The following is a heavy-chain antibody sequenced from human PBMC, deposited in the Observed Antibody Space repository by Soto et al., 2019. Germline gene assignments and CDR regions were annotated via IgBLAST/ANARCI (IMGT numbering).Heavy chain of an antibody. V-gene: IGHV4-39*01. CDR1: GGSISSSSYY. CDR3: ARRLYYDSSGFEGGGMDV. J-gene: IGHJ6*02. D-gene: IGHD3-22*01. Sequence: QLQLQESGPGLVKPSETLSLTCTVSGGSISSSSYYWGWIRQPPGKGLEWIGSIYYSGSTYYNPSLKSRVPISVDTSKNQFSLKLSSVTAAATAVYYCARRLYYDSSGFEGGGMDVWGQGTTVTVSS. CDR2: IYYSGST.